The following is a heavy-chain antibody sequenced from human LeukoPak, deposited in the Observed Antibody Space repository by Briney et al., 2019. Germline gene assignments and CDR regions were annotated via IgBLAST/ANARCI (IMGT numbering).Heavy chain of an antibody. V-gene: IGHV4-34*01. CDR3: ARVPGVRQGG. J-gene: IGHJ4*02. CDR1: GGSFSAYY. CDR2: INDSGST. Sequence: SETLSLTCAVYGGSFSAYYWSWIRQPPGKGLEWIGEINDSGSTNHNPSLKSRVTMSIDTSKNQFSLNLSSVTAADTAVYFCARVPGVRQGGWGQGTLVTVSS. D-gene: IGHD3-10*01.